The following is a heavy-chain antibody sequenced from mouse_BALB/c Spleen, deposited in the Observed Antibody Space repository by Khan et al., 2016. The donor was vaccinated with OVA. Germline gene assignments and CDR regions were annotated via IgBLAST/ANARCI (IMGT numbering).Heavy chain of an antibody. CDR3: ARDEALYYFDY. J-gene: IGHJ2*01. Sequence: VQLKQSGAELVRPGTSVKLSCKTSGYIFTSYWIHWVKQRSGQGLEWIARIYPGTDNTYYSEKFKDKATLTADKSSSTAYLQLSSLKSEDSAVFFCARDEALYYFDYWGQGTTLTVSS. CDR1: GYIFTSYW. V-gene: IGHV1-76*01. CDR2: IYPGTDNT. D-gene: IGHD3-2*02.